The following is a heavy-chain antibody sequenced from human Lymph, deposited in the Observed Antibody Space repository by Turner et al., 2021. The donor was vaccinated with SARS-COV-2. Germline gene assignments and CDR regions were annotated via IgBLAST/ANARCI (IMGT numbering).Heavy chain of an antibody. CDR3: AKGVRGAMIVVVIPYFDY. CDR2: ISGSGGDT. D-gene: IGHD3-22*01. V-gene: IGHV3-23*01. Sequence: EVQLLESGVGLVQPGGSLRLSCAASGFTFSIYAMSWVRQAPGKGLEWVSAISGSGGDTYYADSVKGRFTISRDNSKNTLYLQMNSLRAEDTAVYYCAKGVRGAMIVVVIPYFDYWGQGTLVTVSS. J-gene: IGHJ4*02. CDR1: GFTFSIYA.